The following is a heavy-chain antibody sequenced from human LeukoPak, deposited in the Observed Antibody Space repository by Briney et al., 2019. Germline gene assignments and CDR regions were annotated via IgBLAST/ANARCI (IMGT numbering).Heavy chain of an antibody. CDR1: GYTFTGYY. Sequence: ASVKVSCKASGYTFTGYYMHWVRQAPGQGLEWMGRINPNSGGTNYAQKFQGRVTMTRDTSISTAYMELSRLRSDDTAVYYCARVRECSSGWRFDCWGQGTLVTVSS. J-gene: IGHJ4*02. D-gene: IGHD6-19*01. CDR2: INPNSGGT. CDR3: ARVRECSSGWRFDC. V-gene: IGHV1-2*06.